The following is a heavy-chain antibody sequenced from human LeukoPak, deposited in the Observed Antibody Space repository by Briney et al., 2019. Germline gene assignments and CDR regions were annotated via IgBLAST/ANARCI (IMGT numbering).Heavy chain of an antibody. CDR1: GYTFTSYG. D-gene: IGHD3-3*01. Sequence: ASVKVSCKASGYTFTSYGISWVRQAPGQGLEWMGWISAYNGNTSYAQKLQGRVTMTTDTSTSTAYMELRSLRSDDTAVYYCARVSVHYDFWSGYYTADNWFDPWGQGTLVTVSS. J-gene: IGHJ5*02. V-gene: IGHV1-18*01. CDR3: ARVSVHYDFWSGYYTADNWFDP. CDR2: ISAYNGNT.